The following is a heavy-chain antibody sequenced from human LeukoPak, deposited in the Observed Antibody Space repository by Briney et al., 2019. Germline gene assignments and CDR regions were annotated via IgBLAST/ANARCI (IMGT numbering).Heavy chain of an antibody. CDR2: IYYSGST. V-gene: IGHV4-31*03. D-gene: IGHD3-22*01. Sequence: PSETLSLTCTVSGGSISSGGYYWSWIRQHPGKGLEWIGYIYYSGSTYYNPSLKSRVTISVDTSKNQFSLKLSSVTAADTAVYYCARQRYTYYYDSSGYYPFDYWGQGTLVTVYS. CDR1: GGSISSGGYY. J-gene: IGHJ4*02. CDR3: ARQRYTYYYDSSGYYPFDY.